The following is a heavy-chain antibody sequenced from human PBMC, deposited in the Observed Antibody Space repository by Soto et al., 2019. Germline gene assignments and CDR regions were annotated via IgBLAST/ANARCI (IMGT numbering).Heavy chain of an antibody. V-gene: IGHV4-31*03. Sequence: SETLSLTCTVSGGSISSGGYYWSWIRQHPGKGLEWIGYIYYSGSTYYNPSLKSRVTISVDTSKNQFSLKLSSVTAADTAVYYCARVRGIAAAKYYYGMDVWGQGTTVTVSS. J-gene: IGHJ6*02. CDR2: IYYSGST. CDR3: ARVRGIAAAKYYYGMDV. CDR1: GGSISSGGYY. D-gene: IGHD6-13*01.